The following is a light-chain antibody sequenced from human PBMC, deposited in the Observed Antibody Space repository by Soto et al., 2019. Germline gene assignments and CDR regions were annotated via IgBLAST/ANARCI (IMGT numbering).Light chain of an antibody. CDR3: QQYNNWPLT. CDR2: GAS. V-gene: IGKV3-15*01. J-gene: IGKJ4*01. Sequence: EVVMAQSPVTLSVSPGEGATLSCRASQSVTSNLAWYQQKPGQAPRLLIYGASTRATGIPARFSGSGSGTEFTLTISGLHSEDFAVYYCQQYNNWPLTFGGGTEVEIK. CDR1: QSVTSN.